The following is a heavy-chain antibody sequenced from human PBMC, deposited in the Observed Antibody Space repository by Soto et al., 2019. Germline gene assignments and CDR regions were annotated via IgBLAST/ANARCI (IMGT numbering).Heavy chain of an antibody. CDR1: GFAFSSYA. D-gene: IGHD3-3*01. Sequence: QVQLVESGGGVVQPGRSLRLSCAASGFAFSSYAMHWVRQAPGKGLEWVAVISYDGSNKYYADSVKGRFTISRDNSKNSLYLQMNSLRAEDTAVYYCARVDYDYHGMDVWGQGTTVTVSS. V-gene: IGHV3-30-3*01. J-gene: IGHJ6*02. CDR3: ARVDYDYHGMDV. CDR2: ISYDGSNK.